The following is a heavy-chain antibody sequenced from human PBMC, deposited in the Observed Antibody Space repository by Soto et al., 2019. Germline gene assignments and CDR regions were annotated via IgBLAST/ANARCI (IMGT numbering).Heavy chain of an antibody. CDR3: AKTMYYYDSSGYYNLYYFDY. D-gene: IGHD3-22*01. V-gene: IGHV3-23*01. CDR1: GFTFSSYA. J-gene: IGHJ4*02. Sequence: GGSLRLSCAASGFTFSSYAMSWVRQAPGKGLEWVSAISGSGGSTYYADSVKGRFTISRDNSKNTLYLQMNSLRAEDTAVYYCAKTMYYYDSSGYYNLYYFDYWGQGTLVTVSS. CDR2: ISGSGGST.